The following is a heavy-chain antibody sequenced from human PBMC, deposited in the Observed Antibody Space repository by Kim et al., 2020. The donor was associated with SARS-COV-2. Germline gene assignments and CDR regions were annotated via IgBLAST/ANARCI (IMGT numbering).Heavy chain of an antibody. CDR3: ARERGIRYNWFDP. D-gene: IGHD3-16*01. CDR2: IYHSGST. J-gene: IGHJ5*02. Sequence: SETLSLTCAVSGGSISSSNWWSWVRQPPGKGLEWIGEIYHSGSTNYNPSLKSRVTISVDKSKNQFSLKLSSVTAADTAVYYCARERGIRYNWFDPWGQGTLVTVSS. CDR1: GGSISSSNW. V-gene: IGHV4-4*02.